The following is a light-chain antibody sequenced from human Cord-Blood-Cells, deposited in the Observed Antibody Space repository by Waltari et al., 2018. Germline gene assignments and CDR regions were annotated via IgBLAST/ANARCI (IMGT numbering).Light chain of an antibody. CDR1: QGISSY. J-gene: IGKJ1*01. CDR3: QQYYSYPRT. V-gene: IGKV1-8*01. Sequence: AIRMTQSPSSFSASTGDRVTITCRASQGISSYFAQYQQKPGTAPKLLIYAASTLPSGLPSRLSGSGSGTDFTRTRSCQQSEDCAPDYCQQYYSYPRTFGQGAKVEIK. CDR2: AAS.